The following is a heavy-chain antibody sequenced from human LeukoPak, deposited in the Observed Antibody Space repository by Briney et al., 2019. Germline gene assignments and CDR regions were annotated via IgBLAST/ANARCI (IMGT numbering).Heavy chain of an antibody. CDR1: GFTFDDYA. J-gene: IGHJ4*02. Sequence: GGSLRLSCAASGFTFDDYAMHWVRQAPGKGLEWVSGISWNSGSIGYADSVKGRFTIFRDNAKNSLYLQINSLRAEDTALYYCAAGGGNYWGQGTLVTVSS. CDR2: ISWNSGSI. D-gene: IGHD1-26*01. CDR3: AAGGGNY. V-gene: IGHV3-9*01.